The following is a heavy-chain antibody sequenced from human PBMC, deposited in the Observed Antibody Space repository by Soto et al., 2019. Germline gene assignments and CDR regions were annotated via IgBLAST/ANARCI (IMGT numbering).Heavy chain of an antibody. CDR2: ISAYNGNT. J-gene: IGHJ4*02. V-gene: IGHV1-18*01. CDR1: GYTFTSYG. Sequence: AXVKVSCKASGYTFTSYGISWVRQAPGQGLEWMGWISAYNGNTNYAQKLQGRVTMTTDTSTSTAYMELRSLRSDDTAVYYCARGPTLRFLEWLYDYWGQGTLVTVSS. D-gene: IGHD3-3*01. CDR3: ARGPTLRFLEWLYDY.